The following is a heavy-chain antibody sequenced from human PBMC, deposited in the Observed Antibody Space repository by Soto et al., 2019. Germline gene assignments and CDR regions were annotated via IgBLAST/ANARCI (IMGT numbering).Heavy chain of an antibody. CDR3: AKDQARGFGWFGEEAGGISFDY. Sequence: GGSLRLSCAASGFTFSSYAMSWVRQAPGKGLEWVSAISGSGGSTYYADSVKGRFTISRDNSKNTLYLQMNSLRAEDTAVYYCAKDQARGFGWFGEEAGGISFDYWGQGTLVTVSS. V-gene: IGHV3-23*01. CDR2: ISGSGGST. CDR1: GFTFSSYA. J-gene: IGHJ4*02. D-gene: IGHD3-10*01.